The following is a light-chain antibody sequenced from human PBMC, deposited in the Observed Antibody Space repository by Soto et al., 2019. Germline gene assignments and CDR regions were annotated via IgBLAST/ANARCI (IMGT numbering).Light chain of an antibody. CDR1: SGHSSYA. CDR2: LNSDGSH. V-gene: IGLV4-69*01. Sequence: QLVLTQSPSASASLGASVKLTCTLRSGHSSYAIAWHQQQPEKGSRYLMKLNSDGSHRKGDGIPDRFSGSSSGAERYLIISSLQSEDEADYYCQTWGTGIHVFGTGTKLTVL. CDR3: QTWGTGIHV. J-gene: IGLJ1*01.